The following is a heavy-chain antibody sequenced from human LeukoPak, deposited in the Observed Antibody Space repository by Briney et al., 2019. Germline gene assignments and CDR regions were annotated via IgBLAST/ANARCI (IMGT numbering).Heavy chain of an antibody. Sequence: GGSLRLSCAASGFTFSSYSMNWVRQAPGKGLEWGSSISSSSSYIYYADSVKGRFTISRDNAKNSLYLQMNSLRAEDTAVYYCARDHPYSSSSGEYYFDYWGQGTLVTVSS. CDR2: ISSSSSYI. V-gene: IGHV3-21*01. J-gene: IGHJ4*02. CDR1: GFTFSSYS. CDR3: ARDHPYSSSSGEYYFDY. D-gene: IGHD6-6*01.